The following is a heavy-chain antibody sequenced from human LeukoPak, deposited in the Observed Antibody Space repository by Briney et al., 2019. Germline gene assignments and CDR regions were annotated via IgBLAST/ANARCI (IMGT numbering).Heavy chain of an antibody. D-gene: IGHD6-13*01. Sequence: PGGSLRLSCAASGFSFSGSAMHWVRQASGKGLEWVGRIRSKANSYATAYAASVKGRFTISRDDSKNTAYLQMNSLKTEDTAVYYCTRRIASYGMDVWGQGTTVTVS. J-gene: IGHJ6*02. CDR3: TRRIASYGMDV. CDR2: IRSKANSYAT. CDR1: GFSFSGSA. V-gene: IGHV3-73*01.